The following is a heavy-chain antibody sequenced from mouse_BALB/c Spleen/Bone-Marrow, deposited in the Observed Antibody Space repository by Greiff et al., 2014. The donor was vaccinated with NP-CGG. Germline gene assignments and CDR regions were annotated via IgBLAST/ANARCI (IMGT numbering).Heavy chain of an antibody. CDR2: VDPANGNT. V-gene: IGHV14-3*02. D-gene: IGHD2-2*01. J-gene: IGHJ3*01. CDR1: GFNIKDTY. CDR3: ARWLPLAY. Sequence: DVQLQESGAELVKPGASVKLSCTASGFNIKDTYVHWVKQRPEQGLEWIGRVDPANGNTKYDPKFQGKATITADTSSNTAYLQLSSLTSEDTAVYYCARWLPLAYWGQGTLVTVSA.